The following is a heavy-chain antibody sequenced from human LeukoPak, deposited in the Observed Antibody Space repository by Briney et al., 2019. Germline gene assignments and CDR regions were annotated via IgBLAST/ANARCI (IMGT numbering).Heavy chain of an antibody. J-gene: IGHJ4*02. CDR2: IYTSGNT. CDR1: GGSISSYY. CDR3: ARSVYYYHSSGYYGFDY. D-gene: IGHD3-22*01. Sequence: SETLSLTCTVSGGSISSYYWSWVRQPPGKGLEWIGYIYTSGNTNYNPSLKSPVTISVDTSKNQFSLKLSSVTAADTAVYYCARSVYYYHSSGYYGFDYWGQGTLVTVSS. V-gene: IGHV4-4*09.